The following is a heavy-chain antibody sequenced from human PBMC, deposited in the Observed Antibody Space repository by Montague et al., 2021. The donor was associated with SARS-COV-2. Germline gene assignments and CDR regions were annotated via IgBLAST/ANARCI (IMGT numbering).Heavy chain of an antibody. J-gene: IGHJ4*02. Sequence: SETLSLTRAVYGGSFSNYYWSWIRQPPGKGLEWIGDSNHRGSTNYNPSFKSRVTISVDTSKNQFSLKLSSVTAADTAVYYCARGGYGGWTGYYFDYWGQGTLVTVSS. CDR1: GGSFSNYY. CDR3: ARGGYGGWTGYYFDY. V-gene: IGHV4-34*01. D-gene: IGHD4/OR15-4a*01. CDR2: SNHRGST.